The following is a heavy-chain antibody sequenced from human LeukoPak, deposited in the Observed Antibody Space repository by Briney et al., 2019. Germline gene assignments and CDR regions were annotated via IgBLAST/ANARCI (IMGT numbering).Heavy chain of an antibody. CDR3: ARYSGYDGHWFDP. D-gene: IGHD5-12*01. CDR2: IHTSGST. V-gene: IGHV4-61*02. CDR1: GGSLSSGSYY. J-gene: IGHJ5*02. Sequence: SETLSLTCTASGGSLSSGSYYWSWIRQPAGKGLEWIGRIHTSGSTNYNPSLKSRVTISVDTSKNQFSLKLSSVTAADTAVYYCARYSGYDGHWFDPWGQGTLVTVSS.